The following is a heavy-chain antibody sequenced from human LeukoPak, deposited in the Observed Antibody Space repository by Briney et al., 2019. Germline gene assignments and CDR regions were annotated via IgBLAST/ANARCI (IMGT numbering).Heavy chain of an antibody. D-gene: IGHD2-8*02. Sequence: GGSLRLSCAASGFTFSSYAMNWVRQAPGKGLVWVSRINSDGSTTGYADSVKGRFAISRDNAKNTLYLQMDSLRAEDTAVYYCARSTGQFDYWGQGTLVPVSS. J-gene: IGHJ4*02. CDR3: ARSTGQFDY. CDR1: GFTFSSYA. CDR2: INSDGSTT. V-gene: IGHV3-74*01.